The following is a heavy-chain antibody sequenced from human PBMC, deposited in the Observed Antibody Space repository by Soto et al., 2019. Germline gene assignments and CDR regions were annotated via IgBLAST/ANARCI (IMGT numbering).Heavy chain of an antibody. D-gene: IGHD3-22*01. Sequence: GESLKISCAASGFTFSSYAMHWVRQAPGKGLEWVAVISYDGSNKYYADSVKGRFTISRDNSKNTLYLQMNSLRAEDTAVYYCARKYYYDPSGAFDIWGQGTMVTVSS. CDR3: ARKYYYDPSGAFDI. CDR2: ISYDGSNK. J-gene: IGHJ3*02. CDR1: GFTFSSYA. V-gene: IGHV3-30-3*01.